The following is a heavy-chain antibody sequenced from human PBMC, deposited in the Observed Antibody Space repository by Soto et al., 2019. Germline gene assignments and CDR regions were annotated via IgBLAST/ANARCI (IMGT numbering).Heavy chain of an antibody. CDR3: AKDLGRELIQRYYYYYGMDV. Sequence: PGGSLRLSCAASGFTFDDYAMHWVRQAPGKGLEWVSGISWNSGSIGYADSVKGRFTISRDNAKNSLYLQMNSLRAEDTALYYCAKDLGRELIQRYYYYYGMDVWGQGTTVTVSS. V-gene: IGHV3-9*01. J-gene: IGHJ6*02. D-gene: IGHD5-18*01. CDR2: ISWNSGSI. CDR1: GFTFDDYA.